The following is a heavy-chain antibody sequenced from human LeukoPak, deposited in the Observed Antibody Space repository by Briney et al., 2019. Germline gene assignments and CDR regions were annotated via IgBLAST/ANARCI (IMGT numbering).Heavy chain of an antibody. D-gene: IGHD2-2*01. V-gene: IGHV1-46*01. Sequence: ASVKVSCKAFGYTFTSNYMHWVRQAPGQGPEWMGVISPSGGSTTYAQKFQDRLTLTRDMSTSTAYMKLSSLRSEDTAVYYCASLGYCSSTSCSFAWGQGTLVTVSS. CDR3: ASLGYCSSTSCSFA. CDR2: ISPSGGST. J-gene: IGHJ5*02. CDR1: GYTFTSNY.